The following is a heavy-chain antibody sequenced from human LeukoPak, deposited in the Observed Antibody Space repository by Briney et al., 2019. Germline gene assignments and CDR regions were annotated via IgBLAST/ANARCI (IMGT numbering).Heavy chain of an antibody. CDR1: GFTFSSYS. V-gene: IGHV3-48*01. CDR3: ARDPYSGYDYSDY. J-gene: IGHJ4*02. Sequence: PGGSLRLSCAASGFTFSSYSMNWVRQAPGKGLEWVSYISSSSSTIYYADSVKGRFTISRDNAKNSLYLQMNSLRAEDTAVYYCARDPYSGYDYSDYWGQGTLVTVSS. D-gene: IGHD5-12*01. CDR2: ISSSSSTI.